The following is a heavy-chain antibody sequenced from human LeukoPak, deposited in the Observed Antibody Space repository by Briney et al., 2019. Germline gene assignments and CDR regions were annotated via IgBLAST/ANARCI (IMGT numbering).Heavy chain of an antibody. CDR2: IYASGST. D-gene: IGHD3-10*01. J-gene: IGHJ6*03. V-gene: IGHV4-61*02. CDR1: GGSIGSGAYY. Sequence: SETLSLTCTVSGGSIGSGAYYWSWIRQPAGKGPEWIGRIYASGSTNYNPSLKSRVTMSVDTSKNQFSLKLSSVTAADTAVYYCARDLHMVNPGHPSYYYYYYMDVWGKGTTVTVSS. CDR3: ARDLHMVNPGHPSYYYYYYMDV.